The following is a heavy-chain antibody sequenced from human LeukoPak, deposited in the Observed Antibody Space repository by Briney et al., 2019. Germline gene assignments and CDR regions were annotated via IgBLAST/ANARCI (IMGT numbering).Heavy chain of an antibody. CDR1: GGSFSGYY. CDR2: INHSGST. V-gene: IGHV4-34*01. J-gene: IGHJ4*02. D-gene: IGHD5-24*01. Sequence: SETLSLTCAVYGGSFSGYYWSWIRQPPGKGLGWIGEINHSGSTNYNPSLKSRVTISVDTSKNQFSLKLSSVTAADTAVYYCARGERWLQLFAFDYWGQGTLVTVSS. CDR3: ARGERWLQLFAFDY.